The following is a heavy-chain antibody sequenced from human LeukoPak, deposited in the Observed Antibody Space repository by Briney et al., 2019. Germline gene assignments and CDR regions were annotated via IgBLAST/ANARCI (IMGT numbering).Heavy chain of an antibody. V-gene: IGHV4-4*08. CDR2: IYNSGST. D-gene: IGHD6-13*01. CDR3: ASSAGIAAG. CDR1: GGSISSRY. J-gene: IGHJ4*02. Sequence: PSETLSLTCTVSGGSISSRYWSWIRQPPGKGLEWIGYIYNSGSTYYNPSLKSRVTISVDTSKNQFSLKLSSVTAADTAVYYCASSAGIAAGWGQGTLVTVSS.